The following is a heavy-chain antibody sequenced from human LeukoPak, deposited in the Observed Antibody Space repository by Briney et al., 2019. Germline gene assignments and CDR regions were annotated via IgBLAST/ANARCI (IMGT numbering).Heavy chain of an antibody. CDR3: AKEPGP. J-gene: IGHJ5*02. CDR2: IGGSGGSGGGT. V-gene: IGHV3-23*01. CDR1: GFTFNNYA. Sequence: GGSLRLSCAASGFTFNNYAMSWVRQAPGKGLEWVSGIGGSGGSGGGTYYADSVKGRFTISRDNPKNTLYLQMNSLRADDTAVYFCAKEPGPWGQGTLVTVSS.